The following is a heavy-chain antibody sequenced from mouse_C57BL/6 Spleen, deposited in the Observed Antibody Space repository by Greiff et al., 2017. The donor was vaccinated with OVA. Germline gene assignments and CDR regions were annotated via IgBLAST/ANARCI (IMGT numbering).Heavy chain of an antibody. CDR3: ARGPLAY. Sequence: EVQLVESGGGLVKPGGSLKLSCAASGFTFSSYAMSWVRQTPEKRLEWVATISDGGSYTYYPDNVKGRFTISRDNAKNNLYLQISHLKSEDTAMYYCARGPLAYWGQGTLVTVSA. CDR1: GFTFSSYA. J-gene: IGHJ3*01. CDR2: ISDGGSYT. V-gene: IGHV5-4*01.